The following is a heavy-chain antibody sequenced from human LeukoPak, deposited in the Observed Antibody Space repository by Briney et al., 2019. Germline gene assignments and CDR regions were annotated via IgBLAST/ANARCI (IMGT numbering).Heavy chain of an antibody. Sequence: ASETLSLTCTVSGGSISHYYWTWIRQPPGKGLEWIGYIYYSDVANYNPSLKSRVSISVDTSKNQFSLKLSSVTAADTAVYYCARVGVGASYYFDYWGQGTLVTVSS. V-gene: IGHV4-59*01. D-gene: IGHD1-26*01. J-gene: IGHJ4*02. CDR3: ARVGVGASYYFDY. CDR1: GGSISHYY. CDR2: IYYSDVA.